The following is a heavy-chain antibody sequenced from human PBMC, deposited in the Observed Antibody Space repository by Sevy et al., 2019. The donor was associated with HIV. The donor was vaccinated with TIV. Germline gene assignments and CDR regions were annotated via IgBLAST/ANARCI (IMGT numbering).Heavy chain of an antibody. CDR2: FDPEDDET. V-gene: IGHV1-24*01. CDR1: GYTLTKLA. Sequence: ASVKVSCRVSGYTLTKLAMHWVRQAPGKGLEWMGSFDPEDDETIYAQKFQGRVMMTEDTSTDTACMELSSMRSEDTAVYYCATTKDYYESSGSPFDSWGQGTLVTVSS. D-gene: IGHD3-22*01. J-gene: IGHJ4*02. CDR3: ATTKDYYESSGSPFDS.